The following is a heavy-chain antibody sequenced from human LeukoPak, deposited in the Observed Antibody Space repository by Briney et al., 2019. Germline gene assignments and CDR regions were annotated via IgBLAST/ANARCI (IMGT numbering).Heavy chain of an antibody. CDR1: GYSFARYG. Sequence: SVKVSCKASGYSFARYGITWVRQAPGQGLEWMGRIIPILGIANYAQKFQGRVTITADKSTSTAYMELSSLRSEDTAVYYCAREDSSGYFQSSYFDYWGQGTLVTVSS. J-gene: IGHJ4*02. D-gene: IGHD3-22*01. V-gene: IGHV1-69*04. CDR2: IIPILGIA. CDR3: AREDSSGYFQSSYFDY.